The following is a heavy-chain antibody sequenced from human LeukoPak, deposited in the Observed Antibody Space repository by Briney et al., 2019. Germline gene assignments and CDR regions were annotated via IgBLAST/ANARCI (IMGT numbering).Heavy chain of an antibody. J-gene: IGHJ6*02. D-gene: IGHD3-10*01. CDR3: PIGSMAGSGTYYKDYYYGMDV. CDR2: ILNGGST. Sequence: SETLSLTCTVSGGSISSYYWTWIRQPAGKGLEWIGRILNGGSTSYNPSLKSRLTMSVDTSKSQFSLKLNSVTAADTNLLYLPIGSMAGSGTYYKDYYYGMDVWGQGTTVTVS. V-gene: IGHV4-4*07. CDR1: GGSISSYY.